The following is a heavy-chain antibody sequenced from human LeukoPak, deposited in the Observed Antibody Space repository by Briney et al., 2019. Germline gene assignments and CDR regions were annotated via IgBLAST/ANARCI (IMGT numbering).Heavy chain of an antibody. CDR3: ARQVTVGSFFDY. J-gene: IGHJ4*02. V-gene: IGHV4-39*01. CDR1: GFTFSTYE. D-gene: IGHD2-21*02. Sequence: KTGGSLRLSCAASGFTFSTYEINWVRQPPGKGLEWIGSIYYSGSTYYNPSLKSRVTISVDTSKNQFSLKLSSVTAADTAVYYCARQVTVGSFFDYWGQGTLVTVSS. CDR2: IYYSGST.